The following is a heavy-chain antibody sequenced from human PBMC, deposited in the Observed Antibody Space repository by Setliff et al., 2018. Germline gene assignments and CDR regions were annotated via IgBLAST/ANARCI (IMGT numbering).Heavy chain of an antibody. J-gene: IGHJ4*02. Sequence: ASVKVSCKASGYPFNNYGISWLRQTPGQGLEWMGWIGGHNDDPLFAQKFQGRVTITRDTSASTVYMELSSLRYEDTAVYYCASAEVVVAPWGQGTLVTVSS. CDR2: IGGHNDDP. V-gene: IGHV1-18*01. CDR1: GYPFNNYG. CDR3: ASAEVVVAP. D-gene: IGHD2-15*01.